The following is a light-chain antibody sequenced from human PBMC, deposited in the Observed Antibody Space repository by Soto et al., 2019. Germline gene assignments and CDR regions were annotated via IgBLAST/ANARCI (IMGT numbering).Light chain of an antibody. J-gene: IGKJ1*01. CDR3: QQSYGTPLT. CDR2: AAS. CDR1: QSISSY. V-gene: IGKV1-39*01. Sequence: DIQMTQSPSSLSASVGDRVTITCRASQSISSYLNWYQQKPGKAPKLLIYAASSLQSGVPSRFSGSESGTDFTLTINSLQPEDFAIYYCQQSYGTPLTFGQGTKVEIK.